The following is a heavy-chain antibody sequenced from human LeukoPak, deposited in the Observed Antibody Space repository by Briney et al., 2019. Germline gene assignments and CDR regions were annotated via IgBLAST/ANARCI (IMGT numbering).Heavy chain of an antibody. D-gene: IGHD6-13*01. CDR3: ARDEGYSSSWTYGY. Sequence: SETLSLTCTVSGGSISSCYWSWIRKPAGKGLEWIGRIYTSGSTNYNPSLKSRVAMSVDTSKNQFSLKLSSVTAADTAVYYCARDEGYSSSWTYGYWGQGTLVTVSS. J-gene: IGHJ4*02. CDR1: GGSISSCY. CDR2: IYTSGST. V-gene: IGHV4-4*07.